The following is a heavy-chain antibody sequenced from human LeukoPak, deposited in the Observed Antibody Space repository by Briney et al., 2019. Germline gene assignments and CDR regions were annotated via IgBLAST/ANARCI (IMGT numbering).Heavy chain of an antibody. CDR2: IYSDDTT. V-gene: IGHV3-53*01. CDR3: ARDPRLGKYYFDY. D-gene: IGHD7-27*01. Sequence: GSMRLSSSVSGFTVSSNYKSWIRQAPGKGLEWVSLIYSDDTTLYADSVKGRFTISRDISKSTLYLQMSSLRAEDTAVYYCARDPRLGKYYFDYWGQGTLVTVSS. CDR1: GFTVSSNY. J-gene: IGHJ4*02.